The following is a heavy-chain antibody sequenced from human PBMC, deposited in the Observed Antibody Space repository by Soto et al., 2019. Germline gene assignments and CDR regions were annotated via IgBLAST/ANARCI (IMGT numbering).Heavy chain of an antibody. CDR3: AGGSMTTVPY. D-gene: IGHD4-17*01. CDR1: SSSVSSYY. V-gene: IGHV4-59*02. Sequence: SDTLSLTCTVSSSSVSSYYWNWIRQSPGKGLEWIGYIYYSGYTNYNPSLQSRITISVDTSNNQFSLKLSSVTPADTAVYYCAGGSMTTVPYWGRVTMGTV. J-gene: IGHJ4*02. CDR2: IYYSGYT.